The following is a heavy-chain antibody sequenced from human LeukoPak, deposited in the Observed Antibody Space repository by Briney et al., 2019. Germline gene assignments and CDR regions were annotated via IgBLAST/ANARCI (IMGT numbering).Heavy chain of an antibody. Sequence: GGSLRLSCAASAFTFSGYWMSWVRQAPGKGLEWVANIKQDGSEKSYVDSVRGRFTISRDNAKNSLYLQMNSLRAEDTAVYYCARGPSYCGNNCYYYFDPWGQGTLVTVSS. CDR2: IKQDGSEK. V-gene: IGHV3-7*01. J-gene: IGHJ4*02. CDR1: AFTFSGYW. CDR3: ARGPSYCGNNCYYYFDP. D-gene: IGHD2-21*01.